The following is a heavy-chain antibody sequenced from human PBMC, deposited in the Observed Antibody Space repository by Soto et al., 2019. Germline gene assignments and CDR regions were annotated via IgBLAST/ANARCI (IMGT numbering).Heavy chain of an antibody. Sequence: GGSLRLSCAASGFPFGENAMSWVRQAPGKGLEWVSGISDSGATTYYADSVGGRFTISRDNSKNTLYLQMKSLRAEDSASYYCAKEDTSSGSLAYWGQGALVTVSS. D-gene: IGHD6-19*01. V-gene: IGHV3-23*01. J-gene: IGHJ4*02. CDR3: AKEDTSSGSLAY. CDR2: ISDSGATT. CDR1: GFPFGENA.